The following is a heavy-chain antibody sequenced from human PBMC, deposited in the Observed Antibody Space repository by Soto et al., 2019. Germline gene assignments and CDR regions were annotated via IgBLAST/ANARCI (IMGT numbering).Heavy chain of an antibody. V-gene: IGHV4-59*01. CDR3: ARGEDAFFYYGLDV. Sequence: PAETLSLTCTVSGGSITSSYWSWGRRPPGKGLEWIAYIYDTGISGYTPSTSYNPSLKSRVTMSVDTSKSQFSLKLTSVTAADTAVYYCARGEDAFFYYGLDVWGQGITVTVSS. CDR1: GGSITSSY. CDR2: IYDTGISGYTPST. J-gene: IGHJ6*02.